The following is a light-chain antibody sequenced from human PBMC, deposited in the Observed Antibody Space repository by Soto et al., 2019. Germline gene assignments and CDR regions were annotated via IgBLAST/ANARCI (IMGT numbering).Light chain of an antibody. V-gene: IGKV3-20*01. CDR1: QSVSSSY. CDR3: QQYGSSPLT. Sequence: EIVLTQSPGTLSLSPGERATLSCRASQSVSSSYLAWYQQKPGQAPRLLIYGASSRATGIPDRFSGSGSGTDCTLTISRLEPEDFAVYYCQQYGSSPLTFGPGTKVEIK. J-gene: IGKJ3*01. CDR2: GAS.